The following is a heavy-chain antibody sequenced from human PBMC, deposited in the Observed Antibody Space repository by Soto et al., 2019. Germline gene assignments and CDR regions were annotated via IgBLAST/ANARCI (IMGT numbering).Heavy chain of an antibody. CDR2: ISAYNGNT. J-gene: IGHJ6*02. V-gene: IGHV1-18*04. CDR3: ARVELLWFWEPSYGMDV. D-gene: IGHD3-10*01. CDR1: GYTFTSYG. Sequence: ASVKVSCKASGYTFTSYGISWVRQAPGQGLEWMGWISAYNGNTNYAQKLQGRVTMTTDTSTSTAYMELRSLRSDDTAVYYCARVELLWFWEPSYGMDVWGQGTTVTVSS.